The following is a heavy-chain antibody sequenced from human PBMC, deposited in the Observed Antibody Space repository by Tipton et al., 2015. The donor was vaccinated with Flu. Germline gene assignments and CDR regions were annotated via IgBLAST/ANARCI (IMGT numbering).Heavy chain of an antibody. Sequence: TLSLTCSVSGGSINGFYWSWIRQPAGKGLEWIGRIHSSGNTNYNPSLKSRVTMSADTSKNQFSLKLTSVTAADTAIYYCVKNGDSNWFDPWSQGTLVTVSS. D-gene: IGHD2-8*01. V-gene: IGHV4-4*07. CDR1: GGSINGFY. CDR3: VKNGDSNWFDP. CDR2: IHSSGNT. J-gene: IGHJ5*02.